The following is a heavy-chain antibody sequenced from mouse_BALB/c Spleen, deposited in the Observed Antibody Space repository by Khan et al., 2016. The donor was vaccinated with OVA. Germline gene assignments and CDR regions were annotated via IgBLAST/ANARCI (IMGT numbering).Heavy chain of an antibody. Sequence: VQLQESGAELVRPGTSVKMSCKAAGYTFTNYWICWVKQRPGHGLEWIGDTYPGGGYTNYNEKFKGKATLTADTSSSTAYMQLSGLTSEDSAIYYCSRRRAARATWDYFDCWGQGTTLTVSS. CDR3: SRRRAARATWDYFDC. CDR1: GYTFTNYW. CDR2: TYPGGGYT. J-gene: IGHJ2*01. D-gene: IGHD3-1*01. V-gene: IGHV1-63*02.